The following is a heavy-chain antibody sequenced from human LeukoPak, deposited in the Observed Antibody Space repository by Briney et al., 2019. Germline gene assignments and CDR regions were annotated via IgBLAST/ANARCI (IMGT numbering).Heavy chain of an antibody. CDR3: VREPRDGYYFDY. Sequence: SETLSLTCTVSGGSISSGGYYWSWIRQHPGKGLEWIGYIYYSGSTYYNPSLKSRVTISVDTSKNQFSLKLSSVTAADTAVYYCVREPRDGYYFDYWGQGTLVTVSS. CDR2: IYYSGST. V-gene: IGHV4-31*03. J-gene: IGHJ4*02. CDR1: GGSISSGGYY.